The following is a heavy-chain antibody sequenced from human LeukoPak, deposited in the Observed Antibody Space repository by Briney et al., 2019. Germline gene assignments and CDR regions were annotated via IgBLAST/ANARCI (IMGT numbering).Heavy chain of an antibody. CDR2: VSGSSANT. Sequence: GGSLRLSCAASGFTFGNYAMTWVRQAPGKGLDWVSAVSGSSANTYYADSVEGRFTISRDNSKNTLYLQMTSLRAEETALYYCAKSARGYSYGDFAYWGQGNLVTVSS. CDR3: AKSARGYSYGDFAY. J-gene: IGHJ4*02. CDR1: GFTFGNYA. D-gene: IGHD5-18*01. V-gene: IGHV3-23*01.